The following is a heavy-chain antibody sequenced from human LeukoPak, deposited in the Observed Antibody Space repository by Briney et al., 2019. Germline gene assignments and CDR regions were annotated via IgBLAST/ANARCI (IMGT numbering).Heavy chain of an antibody. CDR1: GYTFTGYY. CDR3: AKAKPQGSDRDFDY. CDR2: ISPGSGGT. V-gene: IGHV1-2*06. D-gene: IGHD1-14*01. J-gene: IGHJ4*02. Sequence: ASVKVSCKASGYTFTGYYIHWVRQAPGQGLEWLGRISPGSGGTNYAQKFQGRFTMTGDTSITTAYMELNSLRSDDTAVYYCAKAKPQGSDRDFDYWGQGTLVTVSS.